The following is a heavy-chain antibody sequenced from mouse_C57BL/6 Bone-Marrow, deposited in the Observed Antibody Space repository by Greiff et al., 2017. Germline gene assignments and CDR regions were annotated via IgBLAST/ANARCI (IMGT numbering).Heavy chain of an antibody. J-gene: IGHJ2*01. V-gene: IGHV1-50*01. CDR1: GYTFTSYW. Sequence: VQLQQPGAELVKPGASVKLSCKASGYTFTSYWMQWVKQRPGQGLEWIGEIDPSDSYTNYNQKFKGKATLTVDTSSSTAYMQLSSLTSEDSAVYYCARRDWDDEDYWGQGTTLTVSS. CDR2: IDPSDSYT. D-gene: IGHD4-1*01. CDR3: ARRDWDDEDY.